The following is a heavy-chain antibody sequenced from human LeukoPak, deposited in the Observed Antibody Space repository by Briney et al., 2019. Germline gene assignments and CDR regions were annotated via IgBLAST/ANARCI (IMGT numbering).Heavy chain of an antibody. J-gene: IGHJ4*02. CDR2: IYYSGST. CDR3: ARRDSSSSGVFDY. Sequence: NPSQTLSLTCTVSGGSISSGGYYWSWIRQHPGKGLEWIGYIYYSGSTYYNPSLKSRVTISVDTSKNQFSLKLSSVTAADTAVYYCARRDSSSSGVFDYWGQGTLVTVSS. CDR1: GGSISSGGYY. V-gene: IGHV4-31*03. D-gene: IGHD6-6*01.